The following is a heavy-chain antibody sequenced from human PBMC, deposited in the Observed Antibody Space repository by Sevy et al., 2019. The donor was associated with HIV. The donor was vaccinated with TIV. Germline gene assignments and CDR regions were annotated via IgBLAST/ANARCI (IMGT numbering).Heavy chain of an antibody. D-gene: IGHD2-15*01. CDR1: GFTFSDHY. V-gene: IGHV3-72*01. CDR2: IRNRPNSHTT. Sequence: GGSLRLSCAASGFTFSDHYVDWVRQAPGKGLEWVGRIRNRPNSHTTEYAASVKGRFTISRDDSRNSVYLQMNSLKTQDSAVYYCVRGPNCGVGGCQQISPYCLDVWGKGATVTVSS. J-gene: IGHJ6*03. CDR3: VRGPNCGVGGCQQISPYCLDV.